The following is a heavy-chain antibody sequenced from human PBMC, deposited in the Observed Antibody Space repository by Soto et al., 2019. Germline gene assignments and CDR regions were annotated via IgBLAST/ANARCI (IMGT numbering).Heavy chain of an antibody. CDR3: ASSIN. V-gene: IGHV3-33*03. Sequence: AGGSLRLSCAPSGFPFSSYGMHWVRQAPGKGLDWVGVIWYDGSNKDYAESVKGRFTISRDNAKNMLYLQMNSLRADDTAAYYCASSINWGQGTLVTVS. J-gene: IGHJ4*02. CDR2: IWYDGSNK. CDR1: GFPFSSYG.